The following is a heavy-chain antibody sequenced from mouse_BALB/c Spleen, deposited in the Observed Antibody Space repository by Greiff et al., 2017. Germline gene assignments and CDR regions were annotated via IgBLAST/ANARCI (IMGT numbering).Heavy chain of an antibody. V-gene: IGHV14-3*02. CDR1: GFNIKDTY. Sequence: EVKLVESGAELVKPGASVKLSCTASGFNIKDTYMHWVKQRPEQGLEWIGRIDPANGNTKYDPKFQGKATITADTSSNTAYLQLSSLTSEDTAVYYCALYGNSLYYFDYWGQGTTLTVSS. CDR3: ALYGNSLYYFDY. CDR2: IDPANGNT. D-gene: IGHD2-1*01. J-gene: IGHJ2*01.